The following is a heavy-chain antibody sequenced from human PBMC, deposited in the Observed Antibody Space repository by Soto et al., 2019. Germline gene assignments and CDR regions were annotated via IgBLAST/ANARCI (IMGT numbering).Heavy chain of an antibody. CDR2: IWSDGTNK. D-gene: IGHD3-16*01. CDR3: ARENVAYRFGTLDY. Sequence: GGSLRLSCAASGFTFSSFGMYWVRQAPGKGLEWVANIWSDGTNKYYADSVRGRFTISRDNSMNTLDLEMNSLRADDTAVYYCARENVAYRFGTLDYWGQGNLVTVSS. J-gene: IGHJ4*02. V-gene: IGHV3-33*07. CDR1: GFTFSSFG.